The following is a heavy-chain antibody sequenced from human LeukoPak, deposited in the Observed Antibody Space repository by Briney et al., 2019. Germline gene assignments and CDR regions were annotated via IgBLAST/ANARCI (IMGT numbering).Heavy chain of an antibody. D-gene: IGHD3-22*01. J-gene: IGHJ4*02. CDR3: ARDQGYYDSSGCDY. CDR2: ISSSSSTI. Sequence: GGSLRLSCAASGFTFSSYSMNWVRQAPGKGLEWVSYISSSSSTIYYADSVKGRFTISRDNAKKSLYLQMNSLRAEDTAVYYCARDQGYYDSSGCDYWGQGTLVTVSS. V-gene: IGHV3-48*01. CDR1: GFTFSSYS.